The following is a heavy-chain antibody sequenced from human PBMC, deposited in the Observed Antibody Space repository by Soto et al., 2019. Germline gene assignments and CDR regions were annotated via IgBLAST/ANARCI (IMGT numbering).Heavy chain of an antibody. CDR1: GDTFNDYY. J-gene: IGHJ6*03. V-gene: IGHV1-2*04. CDR2: INPNGGVT. CDR3: ARESGGATATLDYYYFDMDV. D-gene: IGHD5-12*01. Sequence: QVQLVQSGAEVKKPGASVTVSCRSSGDTFNDYYIHWVRQAPGQGLAWMGWINPNGGVTKYAQKWQGWVTMTRDTSIRTVDMQLSRLRSDDTAVYYCARESGGATATLDYYYFDMDVGGTGTTVTVSS.